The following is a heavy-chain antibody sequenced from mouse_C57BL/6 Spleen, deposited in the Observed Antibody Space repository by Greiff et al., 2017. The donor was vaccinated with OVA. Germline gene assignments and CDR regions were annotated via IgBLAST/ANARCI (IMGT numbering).Heavy chain of an antibody. Sequence: EVKLVESGGDLVKPGGSLKLSCAASGFTFSSYGMSWVRQTPDKRLEWVATISSGGSYTYYPDSVKGRFTISRDNAKNTLYLQMSSLKSEDTAMYYCARHRGFYYGNYDAMDYWGQGTSVTVSS. CDR2: ISSGGSYT. J-gene: IGHJ4*01. V-gene: IGHV5-6*01. CDR1: GFTFSSYG. CDR3: ARHRGFYYGNYDAMDY. D-gene: IGHD2-1*01.